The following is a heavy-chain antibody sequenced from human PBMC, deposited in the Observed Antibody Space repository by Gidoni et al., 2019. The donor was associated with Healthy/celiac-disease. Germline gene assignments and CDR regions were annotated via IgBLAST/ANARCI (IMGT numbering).Heavy chain of an antibody. J-gene: IGHJ5*02. CDR1: GFTFSSYG. CDR2: IWYDGSNK. Sequence: QVQLVESGGGVVQPGRSLRLSCAASGFTFSSYGMHWVRQAPGKGLEWVAVIWYDGSNKYYADSVKGRFTISRDNSKNTLYRQMNSLRAEDTAVYYCAREYCSGGIKCWFDPWGQGTLVTVSS. CDR3: AREYCSGGIKCWFDP. V-gene: IGHV3-33*01. D-gene: IGHD2-15*01.